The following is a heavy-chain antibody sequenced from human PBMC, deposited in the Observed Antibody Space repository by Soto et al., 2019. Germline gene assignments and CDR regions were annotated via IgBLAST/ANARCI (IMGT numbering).Heavy chain of an antibody. J-gene: IGHJ6*02. CDR2: ISYDGSNK. Sequence: QVQLVASGGGVVQPGRSLRLSCAASGFTFRSYAMHWVRQAPGKGLECVAVISYDGSNKFYRDYVKGRFTISRDNSKNTLYLQINNLRYENTAVYYCARGDREDIAVVISVRPAEYGVDVWGQGTTVTVCS. CDR1: GFTFRSYA. D-gene: IGHD2-15*01. CDR3: ARGDREDIAVVISVRPAEYGVDV. V-gene: IGHV3-30-3*01.